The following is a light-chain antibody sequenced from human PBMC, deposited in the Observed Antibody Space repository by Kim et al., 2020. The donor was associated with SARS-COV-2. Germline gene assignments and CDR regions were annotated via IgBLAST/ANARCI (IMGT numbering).Light chain of an antibody. CDR1: SSNIGKNT. V-gene: IGLV1-44*01. CDR3: AAWDDRVNGRV. Sequence: QSVLTQAPSVSGTPGQRVAISCSGSSSNIGKNTVSWFQQLPRTAPKLLIYNHDQRPSGVPDRFSGSKSGTSASLAISGLQSEDEANYYCAAWDDRVNGRVFGGGTQLTVL. J-gene: IGLJ2*01. CDR2: NHD.